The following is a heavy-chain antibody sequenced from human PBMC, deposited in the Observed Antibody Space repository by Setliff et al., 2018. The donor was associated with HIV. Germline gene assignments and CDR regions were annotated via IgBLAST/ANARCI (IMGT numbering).Heavy chain of an antibody. J-gene: IGHJ4*02. Sequence: PSETLSLTCTVSGASITTDTYYWAWIRQPPGKGLEWMGSIYHRGSTHHNPSLKSRVTFYVDTSKNQFALKLSSVTAADTAVYYCARSFGNGNSRLGNWGQGTLVTVSS. V-gene: IGHV4-39*01. D-gene: IGHD2-8*01. CDR2: IYHRGST. CDR1: GASITTDTYY. CDR3: ARSFGNGNSRLGN.